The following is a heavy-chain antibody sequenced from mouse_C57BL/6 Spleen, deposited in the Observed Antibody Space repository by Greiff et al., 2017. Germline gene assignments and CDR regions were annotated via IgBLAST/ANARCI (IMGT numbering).Heavy chain of an antibody. V-gene: IGHV1-59*01. J-gene: IGHJ2*01. CDR2: IDPSDSYT. Sequence: VKLQQPGAELVRPGTSVKLSCKASGYTFTSYWMHWVKQRPGQGLEWIGVIDPSDSYTNYNQKFKGKATLTVDTSSSTAYMQLSSLTSEDSAVYYCARRHYGSSYDYFDYWGQGTTLTVSS. CDR3: ARRHYGSSYDYFDY. CDR1: GYTFTSYW. D-gene: IGHD1-1*01.